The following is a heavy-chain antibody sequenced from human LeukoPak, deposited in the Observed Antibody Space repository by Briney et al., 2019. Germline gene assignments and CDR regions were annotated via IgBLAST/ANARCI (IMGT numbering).Heavy chain of an antibody. CDR2: IDPSDSYT. J-gene: IGHJ4*02. CDR1: GYSFTNYW. Sequence: PGESLKVSCKGSGYSFTNYWITWVRQMPGKGLEWMGRIDPSDSYTNYSPSFQGHVTISADRSISAAYLQWSSLKASDTAMYYCARLKYYGSGSYYFAYWGQGTLVTVSS. V-gene: IGHV5-10-1*01. D-gene: IGHD3-10*01. CDR3: ARLKYYGSGSYYFAY.